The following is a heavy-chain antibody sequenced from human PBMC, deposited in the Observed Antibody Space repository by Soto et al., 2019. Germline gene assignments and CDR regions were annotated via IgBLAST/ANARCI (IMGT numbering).Heavy chain of an antibody. Sequence: VQLFESGGGLVQPGGSLRLSCATSGFTFTAYDLTWVLQAPGKGLDWVSGISPRGDTTYYADSVKGRFTISRDNSKTVLYLQMNSLRAEDTAVYYCAFKETANPFYWGHGTLVIVSS. D-gene: IGHD2-21*02. CDR1: GFTFTAYD. CDR3: AFKETANPFY. V-gene: IGHV3-23*01. J-gene: IGHJ4*01. CDR2: ISPRGDTT.